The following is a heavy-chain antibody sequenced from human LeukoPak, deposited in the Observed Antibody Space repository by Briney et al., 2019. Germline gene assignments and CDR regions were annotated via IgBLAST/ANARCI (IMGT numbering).Heavy chain of an antibody. CDR1: GFTLSSYG. CDR2: ISYDGSNK. V-gene: IGHV3-30*18. Sequence: PGGSLRLSCEASGFTLSSYGMHWVRQAPGKGLEWVAVISYDGSNKYYADSVKGRFTISRDNSKNTLYLQMNSLRAEDTAVYYCAKTDYWGQGTLVTVSS. J-gene: IGHJ4*02. CDR3: AKTDY.